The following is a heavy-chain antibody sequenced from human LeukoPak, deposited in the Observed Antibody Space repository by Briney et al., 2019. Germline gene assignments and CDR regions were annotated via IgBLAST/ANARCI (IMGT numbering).Heavy chain of an antibody. J-gene: IGHJ4*02. V-gene: IGHV3-23*01. CDR3: ASGVRLASDWYIDS. Sequence: GGSLRLSCTVSGFILNNYAMTWVRQAPGKGLEWVSVIRTSDSSAQYADSVKGRFTISRDTAKNTLYLQMNSLTAEDTAVYYCASGVRLASDWYIDSWGQGTLVTVSS. CDR1: GFILNNYA. D-gene: IGHD6-19*01. CDR2: IRTSDSSA.